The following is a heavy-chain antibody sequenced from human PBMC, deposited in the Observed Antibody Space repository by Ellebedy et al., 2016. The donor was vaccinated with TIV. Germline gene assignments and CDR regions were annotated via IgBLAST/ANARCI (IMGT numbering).Heavy chain of an antibody. CDR3: ARGFVWFSYAFDI. CDR2: INPKSGGT. J-gene: IGHJ3*02. CDR1: GYTFTGTDYY. Sequence: ASVKVSXXASGYTFTGTDYYMHWVRQAPGQGLEWMGWINPKSGGTNYARKFQGRVTMTRDTSISTAYMELSRLRSDDTAVFYCARGFVWFSYAFDIWGQGTMVTVSP. D-gene: IGHD2-21*01. V-gene: IGHV1-2*02.